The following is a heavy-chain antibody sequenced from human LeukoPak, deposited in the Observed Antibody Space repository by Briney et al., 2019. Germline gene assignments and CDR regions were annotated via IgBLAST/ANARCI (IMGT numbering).Heavy chain of an antibody. Sequence: ASVKVSCKVSGYTLTELSMHWVRQAPGKGLEWMGGFDPEDGETIHAQKFQGRVTMTEDTSTDTAYMELSSLRSEDTAVYYCARDLASRYDFLTGSVYAVNAFDIWGQGTMVTVSS. CDR3: ARDLASRYDFLTGSVYAVNAFDI. V-gene: IGHV1-24*01. J-gene: IGHJ3*02. CDR2: FDPEDGET. D-gene: IGHD3-9*01. CDR1: GYTLTELS.